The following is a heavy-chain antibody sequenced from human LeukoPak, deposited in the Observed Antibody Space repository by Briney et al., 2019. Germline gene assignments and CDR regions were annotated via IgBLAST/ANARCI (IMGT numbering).Heavy chain of an antibody. Sequence: EASVTVSCKASGYTFTNYYIHWVRQAPGQGLEWMGWINPHSGGTNYAQKFQGRVTMTRDTSIRTAYMELRRVRSDDTAVYYCARVIIVEPPAVSAPFDPWGQGTLVTVSA. CDR1: GYTFTNYY. D-gene: IGHD1-26*01. V-gene: IGHV1-2*02. J-gene: IGHJ5*02. CDR3: ARVIIVEPPAVSAPFDP. CDR2: INPHSGGT.